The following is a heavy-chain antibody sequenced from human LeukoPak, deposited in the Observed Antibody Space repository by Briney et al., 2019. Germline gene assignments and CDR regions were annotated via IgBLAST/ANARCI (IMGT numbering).Heavy chain of an antibody. J-gene: IGHJ3*02. CDR1: GGSFSGYY. CDR3: TRETPFYDSSGYHRDAFDS. D-gene: IGHD3-22*01. CDR2: INHSGST. V-gene: IGHV4-34*01. Sequence: ASETLSLTCAVYGGSFSGYYWSWIRQPPGKGLEWIGEINHSGSTNYNPSLKSRVTISVDTSKNQFSLRLSSVTTADTAVYYCTRETPFYDSSGYHRDAFDSWGQGTMVTVSS.